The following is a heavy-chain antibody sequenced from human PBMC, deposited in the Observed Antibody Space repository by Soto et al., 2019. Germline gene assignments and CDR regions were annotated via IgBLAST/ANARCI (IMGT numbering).Heavy chain of an antibody. V-gene: IGHV3-23*01. D-gene: IGHD6-13*01. CDR2: ISSSATST. CDR3: AKEPHSSDWYYYFDY. J-gene: IGHJ4*02. CDR1: GFTFSSYA. Sequence: GGSLRLSCAVSGFTFSSYAISWVRQTPEKGLEWVSGISSSATSTYYADSVQGRFTISRDNSKNTLYLQMNSLRAEDTAVYYCAKEPHSSDWYYYFDYWGQGSLVTVSS.